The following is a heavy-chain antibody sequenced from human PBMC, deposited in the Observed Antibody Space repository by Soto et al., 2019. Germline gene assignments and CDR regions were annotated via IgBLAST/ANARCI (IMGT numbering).Heavy chain of an antibody. CDR1: GGSISSYY. CDR2: IYYSGST. D-gene: IGHD5-18*01. J-gene: IGHJ4*02. V-gene: IGHV4-59*01. CDR3: ARDFGDTAMVAFEY. Sequence: SETLSLTCTVSGGSISSYYWSWIRQPPGKGLEWIGYIYYSGSTNYNPSLKSRVTISVDTSKNQFSLKLSSVTAADTAVYYCARDFGDTAMVAFEYWGQGALVTVSS.